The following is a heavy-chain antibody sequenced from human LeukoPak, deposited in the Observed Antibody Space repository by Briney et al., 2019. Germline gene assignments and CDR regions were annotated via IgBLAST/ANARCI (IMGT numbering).Heavy chain of an antibody. CDR1: GFTFSDYY. J-gene: IGHJ5*02. D-gene: IGHD6-19*01. V-gene: IGHV3-11*01. Sequence: GGSLRLSCAASGFTFSDYYMSWIRQAPGKGLEGVSYISSSGSTIYYADSVKRRFTISRDNAKISLYLQMNSLRAEDTAVYYCAREYSSGWGNWFDPWGQGTLVTVSS. CDR3: AREYSSGWGNWFDP. CDR2: ISSSGSTI.